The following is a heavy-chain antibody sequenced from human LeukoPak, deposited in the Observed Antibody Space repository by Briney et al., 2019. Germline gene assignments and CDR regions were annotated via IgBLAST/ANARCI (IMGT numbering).Heavy chain of an antibody. J-gene: IGHJ4*02. CDR1: GGSISSYY. D-gene: IGHD5-18*01. CDR2: IYYSGST. Sequence: PSETLSLTCTVSGGSISSYYWSWIRQPPGKGLAWIGYIYYSGSTNYNPSLRSRVTISVDTSKNQFSLKLSSVTAADTAVYYCARVNPSTYSYGYVSFDYWGQGTLVTGSS. CDR3: ARVNPSTYSYGYVSFDY. V-gene: IGHV4-59*01.